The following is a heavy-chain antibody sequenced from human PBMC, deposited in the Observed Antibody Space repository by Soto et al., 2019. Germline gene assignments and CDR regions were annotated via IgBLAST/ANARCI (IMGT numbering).Heavy chain of an antibody. Sequence: SETLSLTCTVSGGSISSSSYYWGWIRQPPGKGLEWIGSIYYSGSTYYSPSLKSRITISVDTSKNQFSLKLSSVTAADTAVYYCARSSAVITTLDYFDYWGQGTLVTVSS. D-gene: IGHD3-22*01. CDR2: IYYSGST. CDR3: ARSSAVITTLDYFDY. V-gene: IGHV4-39*01. J-gene: IGHJ4*02. CDR1: GGSISSSSYY.